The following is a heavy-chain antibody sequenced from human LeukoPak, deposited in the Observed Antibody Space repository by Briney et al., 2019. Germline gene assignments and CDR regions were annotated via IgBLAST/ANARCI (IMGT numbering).Heavy chain of an antibody. CDR2: ITSSGYDT. CDR3: AKPYYYGSGSFFDY. J-gene: IGHJ4*02. CDR1: GFTFSRYA. V-gene: IGHV3-23*01. Sequence: PGGSLRLSCAASGFTFSRYAMSWVRQAPGKGLELVSSITSSGYDTYYRDSVKGRFTISRDNSENTLYLQMNSLRPEDTAMYYCAKPYYYGSGSFFDYWGQGTLVTVSS. D-gene: IGHD3-10*01.